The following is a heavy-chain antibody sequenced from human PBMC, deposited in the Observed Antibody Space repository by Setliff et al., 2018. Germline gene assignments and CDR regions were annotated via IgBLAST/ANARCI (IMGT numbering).Heavy chain of an antibody. Sequence: GGSLRLSCAASGFTFSDSYMSWIRQAPGKGLEWISYISPSSDRVYYSKPVEGRFSVSRDNAKKSLYLQMNSLRADDTAVYYCARDLRVAVAGFDLWGQGSLVTVSS. V-gene: IGHV3-11*01. D-gene: IGHD6-19*01. CDR1: GFTFSDSY. CDR2: ISPSSDRV. J-gene: IGHJ4*02. CDR3: ARDLRVAVAGFDL.